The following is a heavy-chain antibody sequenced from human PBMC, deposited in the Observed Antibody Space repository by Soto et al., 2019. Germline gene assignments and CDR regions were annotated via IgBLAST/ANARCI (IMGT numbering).Heavy chain of an antibody. J-gene: IGHJ5*02. CDR1: GFNFSSYA. D-gene: IGHD3-3*01. Sequence: GGSLRLSCAASGFNFSSYAMSWVRQAPGKGLEWVSAISGSGGSTYYADSVKGRFTISRDNSKNTLYLQMNSLRAEDTAVYYCAKSNDFWSGYYRGSSWFDPWGQGTLVTVSS. V-gene: IGHV3-23*01. CDR3: AKSNDFWSGYYRGSSWFDP. CDR2: ISGSGGST.